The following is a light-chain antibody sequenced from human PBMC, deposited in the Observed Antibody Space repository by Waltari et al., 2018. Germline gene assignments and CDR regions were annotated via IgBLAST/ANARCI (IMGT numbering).Light chain of an antibody. CDR2: EYN. CDR1: SSNLGNNY. Sequence: QSVLTQPPSVSAAPGQKVTISCSGSSSNLGNNYVSWFQHVSGTAPQLLLYEYNKRPSGLPDRFSGSKSGTSATLGITGLQTGDEAHYYCATWDSSLSAWVFGGGTKLTVL. J-gene: IGLJ3*02. CDR3: ATWDSSLSAWV. V-gene: IGLV1-51*02.